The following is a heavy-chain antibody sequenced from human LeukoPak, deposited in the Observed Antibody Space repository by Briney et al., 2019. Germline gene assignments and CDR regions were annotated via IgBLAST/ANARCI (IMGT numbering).Heavy chain of an antibody. V-gene: IGHV3-23*01. J-gene: IGHJ4*02. CDR1: GFTFSSYA. CDR3: AKDEVIVVVPAAMWY. Sequence: PGGSLRLSCAASGFTFSSYAMSWVRQAPGKGLEWVSVISGSGGSTYYADSVKGRFTISRDNSKNTLYLQMNSLRAEDTAVYYCAKDEVIVVVPAAMWYWGQGTLVTVSS. D-gene: IGHD2-2*01. CDR2: ISGSGGST.